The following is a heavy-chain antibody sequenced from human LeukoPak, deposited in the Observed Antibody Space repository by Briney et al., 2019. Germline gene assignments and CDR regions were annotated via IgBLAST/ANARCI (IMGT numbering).Heavy chain of an antibody. J-gene: IGHJ5*02. CDR3: ASLSIAARPDWFDP. CDR1: GFTFSSYA. Sequence: PGGSLRLSCAASGFTFSSYAMHWVRQAPGKGLEWVAVISYDGSNKYYADSVKGRFTISRDNSKNTLYLQMNSLRAEDTAVYYCASLSIAARPDWFDPWGQGTLVTVSS. V-gene: IGHV3-30-3*01. D-gene: IGHD6-6*01. CDR2: ISYDGSNK.